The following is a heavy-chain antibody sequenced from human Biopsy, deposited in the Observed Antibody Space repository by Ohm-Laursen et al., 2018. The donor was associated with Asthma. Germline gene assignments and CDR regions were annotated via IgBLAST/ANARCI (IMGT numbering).Heavy chain of an antibody. Sequence: ASVKVSCKTSDYTFNSAGITWVRQAPGQGLEWMGWISVYNGNTKVAQKLQDRVTMITDTSTSTAYMELRGLRSDDTAVYFCARAVDYSHYYGIDVWGQGTTVTVS. CDR1: DYTFNSAG. J-gene: IGHJ6*02. V-gene: IGHV1-18*01. CDR3: ARAVDYSHYYGIDV. D-gene: IGHD3-10*01. CDR2: ISVYNGNT.